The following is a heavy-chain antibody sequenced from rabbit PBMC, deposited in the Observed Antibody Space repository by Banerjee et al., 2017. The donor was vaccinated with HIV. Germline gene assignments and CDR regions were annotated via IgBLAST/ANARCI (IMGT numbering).Heavy chain of an antibody. CDR1: GFSFSSVYY. J-gene: IGHJ4*01. Sequence: QSLEESGGDLVKPGASLTLTCTASGFSFSSVYYMCWVRQAPGKGLDLIACIFTDSGSTWYVSWVNGRFTISRSTSLNTVDLKMTSLTAADTATYFCARSFAGYAGYGYATAFNLWGPGTLVTVS. D-gene: IGHD6-1*01. CDR2: IFTDSGST. V-gene: IGHV1S43*01. CDR3: ARSFAGYAGYGYATAFNL.